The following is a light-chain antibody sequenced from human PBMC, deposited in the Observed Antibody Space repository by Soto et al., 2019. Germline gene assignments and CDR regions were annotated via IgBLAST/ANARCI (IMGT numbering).Light chain of an antibody. V-gene: IGLV7-46*01. CDR1: TGPVTSGHY. CDR3: LLSISDGCGDAYAV. J-gene: IGLJ7*01. Sequence: QAVVTQEPSLTLSPGGTVTLTCGSSTGPVTSGHYPYWFQQKPGQAPRTLIYTTNTKLYWTPARFSGSLLGGKAALTLTGAQAEDEVEDYCLLSISDGCGDAYAVFWGGTQLTVL. CDR2: TTN.